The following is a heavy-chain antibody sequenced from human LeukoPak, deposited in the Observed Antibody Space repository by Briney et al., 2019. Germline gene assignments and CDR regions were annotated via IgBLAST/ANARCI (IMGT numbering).Heavy chain of an antibody. D-gene: IGHD3-10*02. CDR1: GGSISSSSYD. CDR3: ARRRTMFGYFAGEFDY. V-gene: IGHV4-39*01. Sequence: PSETLSLTCTVSGGSISSSSYDWGWIRQPPGKGLEWIVSMYYSGSINNNPSLKSRVTISVDTSKNQFSLKLNSVTAADTAVYYCARRRTMFGYFAGEFDYWGQGTLVTVSS. CDR2: MYYSGSI. J-gene: IGHJ4*02.